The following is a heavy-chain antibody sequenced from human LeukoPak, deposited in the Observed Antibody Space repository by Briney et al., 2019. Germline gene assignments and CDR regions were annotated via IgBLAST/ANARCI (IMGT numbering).Heavy chain of an antibody. D-gene: IGHD2-2*01. CDR2: INHSGST. Sequence: SETLSLTCAVYGGSFSGYYWSWIRQPPGKGLEWIGEINHSGSTNYNPSLKSRVTISVGTSKNQFSLRLSSVTAADTAVYYCARGRPKTSSTRHCHQYWYFDRWGRGTLVTVSS. CDR3: ARGRPKTSSTRHCHQYWYFDR. CDR1: GGSFSGYY. J-gene: IGHJ2*01. V-gene: IGHV4-34*01.